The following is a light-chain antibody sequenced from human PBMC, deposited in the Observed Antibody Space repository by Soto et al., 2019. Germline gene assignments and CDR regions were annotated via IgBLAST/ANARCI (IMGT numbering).Light chain of an antibody. Sequence: QSALTQTASVSGSPGPSITISCTGTSSDVGGYNYVSWYQQHPGKAPKLMIYDVSNRPSGVSNRFSGSKSGNTASLTISGLQAEDEADYYCSSYTSSSTLVVFGGGTKLTVL. J-gene: IGLJ2*01. CDR2: DVS. CDR1: SSDVGGYNY. CDR3: SSYTSSSTLVV. V-gene: IGLV2-14*01.